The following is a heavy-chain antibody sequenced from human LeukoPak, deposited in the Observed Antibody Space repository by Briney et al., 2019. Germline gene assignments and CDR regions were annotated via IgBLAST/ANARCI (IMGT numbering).Heavy chain of an antibody. CDR1: GGSISSGSYY. D-gene: IGHD2-15*01. Sequence: SQTLSLTCTVSGGSISSGSYYWSWIRQPAGKGLEWIGRIYTSGSTNYNPSLKSRVTISVDTSKNQFSLKLSSVTAADTAVYYCARGIATTLLYYFDYWGQGTPVTVSS. V-gene: IGHV4-61*02. CDR3: ARGIATTLLYYFDY. CDR2: IYTSGST. J-gene: IGHJ4*02.